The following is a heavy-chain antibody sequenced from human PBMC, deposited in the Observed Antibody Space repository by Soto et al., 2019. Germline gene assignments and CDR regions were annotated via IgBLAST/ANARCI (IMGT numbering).Heavy chain of an antibody. CDR1: GFTFSSYG. CDR2: IWYDGSNK. CDR3: AKDNGQWLVDY. V-gene: IGHV3-33*03. Sequence: PGGSLRLSCAASGFTFSSYGMHWVRQAPGKGLEWVAVIWYDGSNKYYADSVKGRFTISRDNAKNSLYLQMNSLRAEDTALYYCAKDNGQWLVDYWGQGTLVTVSS. J-gene: IGHJ4*02. D-gene: IGHD6-19*01.